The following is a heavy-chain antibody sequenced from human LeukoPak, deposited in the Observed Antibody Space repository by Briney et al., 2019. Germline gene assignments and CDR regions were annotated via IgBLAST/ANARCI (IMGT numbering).Heavy chain of an antibody. Sequence: GGSLRLSCAASGFTFSSYAMSWVRQAPGKGLEWVSAISGSGGSTYYADSVKGRFTISRDNSKNTLSLQMNSLRAKDTAVYYCARGPGHWYFDLWGRGTLVTVSS. CDR2: ISGSGGST. CDR1: GFTFSSYA. J-gene: IGHJ2*01. V-gene: IGHV3-23*01. CDR3: ARGPGHWYFDL.